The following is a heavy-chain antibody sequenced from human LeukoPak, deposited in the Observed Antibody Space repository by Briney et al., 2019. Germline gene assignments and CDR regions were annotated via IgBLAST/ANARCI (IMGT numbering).Heavy chain of an antibody. CDR3: AKNMYGSGSSWYYYYYYYMDV. V-gene: IGHV3-30*02. D-gene: IGHD3-10*01. Sequence: GGSLRLSCAASGFTFSSYGMHWVRQAPGKGLEWVAFIRYDGSNKYYADSVKGRFTISRDNSKNTLYLQMNSLRAEDTAVYYCAKNMYGSGSSWYYYYYYYMDVWGKGTTVTVSS. J-gene: IGHJ6*03. CDR2: IRYDGSNK. CDR1: GFTFSSYG.